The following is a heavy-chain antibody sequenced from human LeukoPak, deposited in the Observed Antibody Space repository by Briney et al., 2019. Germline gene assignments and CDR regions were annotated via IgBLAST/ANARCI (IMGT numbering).Heavy chain of an antibody. CDR1: GYTFTSYG. CDR2: ISAYIGNT. V-gene: IGHV1-18*01. D-gene: IGHD5-18*01. J-gene: IGHJ4*02. Sequence: SLKLSCKASGYTFTSYGISWGRRAPGQGLGWMGWISAYIGNTTSTQTPQGRVTMTTNTSTSTAYLNLRRPRSHDTAGYYFARDKSRTAMVTSFDYWGQGTLVTVSS. CDR3: ARDKSRTAMVTSFDY.